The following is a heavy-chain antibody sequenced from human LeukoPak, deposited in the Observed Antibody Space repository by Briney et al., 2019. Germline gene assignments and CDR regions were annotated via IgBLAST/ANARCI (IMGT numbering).Heavy chain of an antibody. J-gene: IGHJ4*02. CDR2: LSGSGGRT. CDR1: GFTFNNYA. CDR3: GKGRTGPTPVDY. Sequence: PGGSLRLSCAASGFTFNNYAMNWVRQAPGKGLEWVSALSGSGGRTFYADSVKGRSTISRDNSKNTLYLQMNNLRPDDTAIYFCGKGRTGPTPVDYWGQGTLVTVSS. V-gene: IGHV3-23*01. D-gene: IGHD1-1*01.